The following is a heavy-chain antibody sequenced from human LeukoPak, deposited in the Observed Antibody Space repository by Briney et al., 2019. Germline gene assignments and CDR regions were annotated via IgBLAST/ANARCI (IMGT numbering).Heavy chain of an antibody. Sequence: PGGSLRLSCAASGFTFSSYCVHWVRQAPGKGLEWVAVISYDGSNKYYADSVKGRFTISRDNSKNTLYLQMNSLRAEDTAVYYCAKDRGYCSGDSCYYFDYWGQGTLVTVSS. CDR2: ISYDGSNK. CDR1: GFTFSSYC. J-gene: IGHJ4*02. CDR3: AKDRGYCSGDSCYYFDY. D-gene: IGHD2-15*01. V-gene: IGHV3-30*18.